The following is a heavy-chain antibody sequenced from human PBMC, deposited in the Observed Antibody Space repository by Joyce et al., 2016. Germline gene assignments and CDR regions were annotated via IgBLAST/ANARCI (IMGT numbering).Heavy chain of an antibody. D-gene: IGHD4-11*01. J-gene: IGHJ4*02. CDR1: GFSFNTYS. CDR2: ISASRGTI. V-gene: IGHV3-48*02. Sequence: EVQLVESGGGLVQPGGSLRLSCAASGFSFNTYSINWVRQAPGKGLEWLSYISASRGTIYYADSVKGRFTISRDNAKNSVYLQMNSLRDEDTAVYYCARVGRTDYTCDYWGQGTLVTVSS. CDR3: ARVGRTDYTCDY.